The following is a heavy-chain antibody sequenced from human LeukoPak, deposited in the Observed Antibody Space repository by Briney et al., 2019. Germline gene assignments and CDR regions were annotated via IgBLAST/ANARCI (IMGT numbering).Heavy chain of an antibody. Sequence: GGSLRLSCVTSKFPFSSYWMSWVRQAPGKGLEWVANIKEDGGERFYVDSVKGRFSISRDNAKNSLYLQMNSLRAEDTAVYYCGRTGDLSDYWGQGTLVTVSS. J-gene: IGHJ4*02. CDR2: IKEDGGER. V-gene: IGHV3-7*01. D-gene: IGHD7-27*01. CDR3: GRTGDLSDY. CDR1: KFPFSSYW.